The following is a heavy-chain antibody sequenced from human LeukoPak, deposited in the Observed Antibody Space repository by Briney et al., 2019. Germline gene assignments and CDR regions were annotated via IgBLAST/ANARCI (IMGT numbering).Heavy chain of an antibody. D-gene: IGHD6-19*01. CDR2: ISNDGSKK. Sequence: GGSLRLSCAASGFTFSSYGIHWVRQAPGKGLEWVAVISNDGSKKYYADSVKGRFTVSRDNAKNSLYLQMNSLRDEDTAVYYCARDNLPYSSGWNGAFDIWGRGTMVTVSS. V-gene: IGHV3-30*03. J-gene: IGHJ3*02. CDR3: ARDNLPYSSGWNGAFDI. CDR1: GFTFSSYG.